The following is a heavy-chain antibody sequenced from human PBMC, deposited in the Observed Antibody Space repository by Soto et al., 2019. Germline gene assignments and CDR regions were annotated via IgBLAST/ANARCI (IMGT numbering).Heavy chain of an antibody. D-gene: IGHD3-9*01. Sequence: QMQLVQSGAEVKKPGASVKVSCKASGYTFSSYDITWVRQAAGQGLEWMGWVNTNSGDTDNTQKFQGRVTMTRDTSTNTAYMELRSLISEDTAVYDGGRKGFLDWFVDRWGQGTLVTVSS. V-gene: IGHV1-8*02. CDR1: GYTFSSYD. CDR3: GRKGFLDWFVDR. CDR2: VNTNSGDT. J-gene: IGHJ4*02.